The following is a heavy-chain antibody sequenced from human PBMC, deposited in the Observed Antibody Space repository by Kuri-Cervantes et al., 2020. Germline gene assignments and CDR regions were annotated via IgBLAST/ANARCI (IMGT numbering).Heavy chain of an antibody. D-gene: IGHD6-19*01. CDR3: ARSSGWLWGVISYYYYMDV. CDR1: GYTLTELS. J-gene: IGHJ6*03. V-gene: IGHV1-24*01. Sequence: ASVKVSCKVSGYTLTELSMHWVRQAPGKGLEWMGGFDPEDGETIYAQKFQGRVTMTEDTSTDTAYMELRSLRSDDTAVYYCARSSGWLWGVISYYYYMDVWGKGTTVTVSS. CDR2: FDPEDGET.